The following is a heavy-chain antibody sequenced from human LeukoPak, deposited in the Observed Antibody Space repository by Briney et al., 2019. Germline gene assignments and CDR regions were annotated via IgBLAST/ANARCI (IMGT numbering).Heavy chain of an antibody. D-gene: IGHD3-22*01. CDR3: AVQASRYYYDSSGCDY. CDR1: GYTFTSYG. V-gene: IGHV1-18*01. Sequence: ASVRVSFKASGYTFTSYGISGVRQAPGQGVERMGWISDYNGNTNYAQKLQGRVTMTTHTSTSTAYMELRSLRSGDTAVYYCAVQASRYYYDSSGCDYWGQGTLVTVSS. CDR2: ISDYNGNT. J-gene: IGHJ4*02.